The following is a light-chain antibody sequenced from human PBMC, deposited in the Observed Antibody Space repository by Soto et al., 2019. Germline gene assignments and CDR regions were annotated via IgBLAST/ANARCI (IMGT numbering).Light chain of an antibody. J-gene: IGKJ5*01. V-gene: IGKV3-11*01. CDR2: DAS. Sequence: DIVLTQSPGTLSLSPGERATLSCRASQSVSSNLAWYQQKPGQAPRLLIYDASNRATGIPARFSGSGSGTDFTLTISSLEPEDFAVYYGQQRSNWPPITFGQGTRLEIK. CDR1: QSVSSN. CDR3: QQRSNWPPIT.